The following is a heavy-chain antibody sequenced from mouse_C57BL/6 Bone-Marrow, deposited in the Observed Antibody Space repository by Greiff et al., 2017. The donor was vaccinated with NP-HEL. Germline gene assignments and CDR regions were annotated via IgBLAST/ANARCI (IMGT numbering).Heavy chain of an antibody. V-gene: IGHV1-82*01. J-gene: IGHJ1*03. Sequence: QVQLKQSGPELVKPGASVKISCKASGYAFSSSWMNWVKQRPGKGLEWIGRIYPGDGDTNYNGKFKGKATLTADKSSSTAYMQLSSLTSEDSAVYVCARWGYYYGKDWYFDVWGTGTTVTVSS. CDR1: GYAFSSSW. CDR3: ARWGYYYGKDWYFDV. D-gene: IGHD1-1*01. CDR2: IYPGDGDT.